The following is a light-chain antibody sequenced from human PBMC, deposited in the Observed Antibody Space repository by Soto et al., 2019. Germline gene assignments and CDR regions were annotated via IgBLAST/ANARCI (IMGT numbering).Light chain of an antibody. CDR2: GAS. J-gene: IGKJ5*01. Sequence: EIVLTQSPGTLSLSPGERATLSCRASQSVSSSYLAWYQQKPGQAPRLLIYGASSRATGIPDRFSGSGYGTDFTLTISRLEPEDLAVYYCQQYGRSPLITFGQGTRLEIK. CDR3: QQYGRSPLIT. V-gene: IGKV3-20*01. CDR1: QSVSSSY.